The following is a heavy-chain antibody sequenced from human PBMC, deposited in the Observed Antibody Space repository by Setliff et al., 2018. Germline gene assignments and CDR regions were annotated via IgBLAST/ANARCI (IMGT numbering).Heavy chain of an antibody. V-gene: IGHV4-59*11. J-gene: IGHJ4*02. Sequence: SETLSLTCTVSGGSISSHYWSWIRQPPGKGLEWIGSIYYSGSTNYNPSLKSRVTISVDTSKNQFSLKLSSVTAADTAVYYCARGFPKGYYYDSSGYYGFDYWGQGTLVTVSS. CDR2: IYYSGST. D-gene: IGHD3-22*01. CDR1: GGSISSHY. CDR3: ARGFPKGYYYDSSGYYGFDY.